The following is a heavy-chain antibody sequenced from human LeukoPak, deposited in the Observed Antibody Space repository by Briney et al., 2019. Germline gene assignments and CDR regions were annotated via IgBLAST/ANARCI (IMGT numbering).Heavy chain of an antibody. CDR1: GGSISSSSYY. Sequence: SETLSLTCTVSGGSISSSSYYWGWIRQPPGKGLECIGSIYYSGSTYYNPSLKSRVTISVDTSKNQFSLKLSSVTAADTAVYYCARRGDCYDSSGYYADAFDIWGQGTMVTVSS. J-gene: IGHJ3*02. CDR3: ARRGDCYDSSGYYADAFDI. CDR2: IYYSGST. V-gene: IGHV4-39*01. D-gene: IGHD3-22*01.